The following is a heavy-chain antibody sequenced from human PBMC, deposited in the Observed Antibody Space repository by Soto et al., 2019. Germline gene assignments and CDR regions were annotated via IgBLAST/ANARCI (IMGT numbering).Heavy chain of an antibody. CDR1: GGSISSGGYY. J-gene: IGHJ6*02. V-gene: IGHV4-31*03. D-gene: IGHD2-15*01. CDR2: IYYSGST. CDR3: ARGCSGGSCYLYGMDV. Sequence: QVQLQESGPGLVKPSQTLSLTCTVSGGSISSGGYYWSWIRQHPGKGLEWIGYIYYSGSTYYNPSLKSRVTISVDTSKNQFSLKLRSVTAADTAVYYCARGCSGGSCYLYGMDVWGQGTTVTVSS.